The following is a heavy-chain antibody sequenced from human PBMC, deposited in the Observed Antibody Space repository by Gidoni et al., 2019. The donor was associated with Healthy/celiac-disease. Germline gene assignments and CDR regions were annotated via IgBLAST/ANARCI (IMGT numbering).Heavy chain of an antibody. D-gene: IGHD3-22*01. CDR3: APRPWVYTYYDSSFFPD. J-gene: IGHJ4*02. CDR1: GFTFSSYA. CDR2: ISGSGGST. V-gene: IGHV3-23*01. Sequence: EVQLLESGGGLVQPWGSLRLSCAASGFTFSSYAMSWVRQAPGKGLEWVSAISGSGGSTYYADSVKGRFTISRDNSKNTLYLQMNSLRAEDTAVYYCAPRPWVYTYYDSSFFPDWGQGTLVTVSS.